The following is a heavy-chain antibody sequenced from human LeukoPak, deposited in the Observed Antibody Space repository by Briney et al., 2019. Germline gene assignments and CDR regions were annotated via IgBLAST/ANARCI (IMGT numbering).Heavy chain of an antibody. V-gene: IGHV3-30*02. CDR3: ATNALGSGWPPSRDY. J-gene: IGHJ4*02. CDR2: IHYDGSNK. D-gene: IGHD6-19*01. CDR1: GFTISNYG. Sequence: GGSLRLSCAASGFTISNYGMHWVCQAPGKGLEWVAFIHYDGSNKYYADSVKGRFTISRDNSKNTLYLQMNSLRAEDTAVYYCATNALGSGWPPSRDYWGQGTLVTVSS.